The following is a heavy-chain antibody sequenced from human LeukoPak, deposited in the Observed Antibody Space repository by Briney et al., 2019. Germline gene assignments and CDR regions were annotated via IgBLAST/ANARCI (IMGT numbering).Heavy chain of an antibody. CDR1: GFTFSTYN. CDR2: ISSGSSTI. CDR3: ARGETARVDY. J-gene: IGHJ4*02. Sequence: PGGALRLSCAASGFTFSTYNMNWFRQAPGKGLEWLSYISSGSSTIYYADSVEGRFTISRDNAKNSLYLQMNSLRDEDTAVYYCARGETARVDYWGQGILVTVSS. V-gene: IGHV3-48*02. D-gene: IGHD3-16*01.